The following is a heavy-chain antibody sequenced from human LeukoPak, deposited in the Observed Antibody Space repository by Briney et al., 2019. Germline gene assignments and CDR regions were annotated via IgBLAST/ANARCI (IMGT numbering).Heavy chain of an antibody. CDR2: FDPEDGET. V-gene: IGHV1-24*01. CDR1: GYTLTELS. CDR3: AMGNSLVRGGYFDY. Sequence: ASVKVSCKVSGYTLTELSMHWVRQAPGKGLEWMGGFDPEDGETIYAQKFQGRVTMTRDTSTSTVYMELSSLRSEDTAVYYCAMGNSLVRGGYFDYWGQGTLVTVSS. J-gene: IGHJ4*02. D-gene: IGHD3-10*01.